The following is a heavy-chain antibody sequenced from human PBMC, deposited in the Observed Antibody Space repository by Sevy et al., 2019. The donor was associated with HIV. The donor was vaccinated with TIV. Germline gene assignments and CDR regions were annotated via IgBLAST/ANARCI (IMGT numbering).Heavy chain of an antibody. D-gene: IGHD3-3*01. Sequence: GGYLRLSCAASGFTITSNWMSWVRQAPGKGLEWVANIKPDGSEQFCVDSVKGRFTISRDIAKNSLFLQMSSLRVEDTAAHYCARGDFDVWGQGTMVTVSS. CDR2: IKPDGSEQ. CDR3: ARGDFDV. J-gene: IGHJ3*01. V-gene: IGHV3-7*01. CDR1: GFTITSNW.